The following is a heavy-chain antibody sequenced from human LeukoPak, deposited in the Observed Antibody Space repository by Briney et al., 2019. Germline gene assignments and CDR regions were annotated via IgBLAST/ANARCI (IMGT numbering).Heavy chain of an antibody. D-gene: IGHD3-22*01. Sequence: SETLSLTCTVSGGSISSYYWSWIRQPPGKGLEWIGYIYYSGSTKYNPSLRRRVTISVDTSKNQFSLKLSSVTAADTAVYYCARVNDSSGYAIIDYWGQGTLVTVSS. CDR2: IYYSGST. J-gene: IGHJ4*02. V-gene: IGHV4-59*01. CDR3: ARVNDSSGYAIIDY. CDR1: GGSISSYY.